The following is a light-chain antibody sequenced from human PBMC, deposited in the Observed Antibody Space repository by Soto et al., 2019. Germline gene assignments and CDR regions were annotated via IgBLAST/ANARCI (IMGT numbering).Light chain of an antibody. J-gene: IGLJ1*01. Sequence: SSLTKPPSGSRSPGESVTISCTRTSSDVGSFNRVSWYQQPPGTAPKPMIYEVSNRPSGVPDRFSGSKSGNTASLTISGLQAEDEADYFCSSYTSSSTYVFGTGTKVTVL. CDR3: SSYTSSSTYV. V-gene: IGLV2-18*02. CDR2: EVS. CDR1: SSDVGSFNR.